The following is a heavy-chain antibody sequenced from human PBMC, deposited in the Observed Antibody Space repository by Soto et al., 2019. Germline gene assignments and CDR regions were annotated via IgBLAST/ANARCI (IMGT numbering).Heavy chain of an antibody. J-gene: IGHJ6*02. V-gene: IGHV4-39*01. Sequence: SETLSLTCTVSGGSISSSSYYWGWIRQPPGKGLEWIGSIYYSGSTYYNPSLKSRVTISVDTSKNQFSLKLSSVTAADTAVYYCARQRIQLWYYYYGMDVWGQGTTVTVSS. D-gene: IGHD5-18*01. CDR1: GGSISSSSYY. CDR3: ARQRIQLWYYYYGMDV. CDR2: IYYSGST.